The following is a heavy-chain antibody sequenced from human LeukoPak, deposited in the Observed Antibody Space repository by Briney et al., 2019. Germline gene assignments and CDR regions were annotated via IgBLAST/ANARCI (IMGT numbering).Heavy chain of an antibody. CDR1: GGSISSYY. J-gene: IGHJ3*02. D-gene: IGHD3-3*01. CDR2: IYYSGST. CDR3: ARSYYDFWSGYSDAFDI. Sequence: KSSETLSLTCTVSGGSISSYYWSWIRQPPGKGLEWIGYIYYSGSTNYNPSPKGRVTISVDTSKNQFSLKLSSVTAADTAVYYCARSYYDFWSGYSDAFDIWGQGTMVTVSS. V-gene: IGHV4-59*01.